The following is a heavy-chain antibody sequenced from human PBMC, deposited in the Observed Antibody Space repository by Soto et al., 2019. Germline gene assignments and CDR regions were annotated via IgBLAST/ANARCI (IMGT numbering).Heavy chain of an antibody. CDR1: GGTFSSYA. CDR3: AGSVKAYCSSTSCPTAPYYSYYYAMDV. Sequence: SVKISCKASGGTFSSYAISWVRQAPGQGLEWMGGIIPSFGTANYAQKFEGRVTITADESTSTAYMELSSLRSEDTAVSYCAGSVKAYCSSTSCPTAPYYSYYYAMDVWGQGTTVTVSS. J-gene: IGHJ6*02. D-gene: IGHD2-2*01. CDR2: IIPSFGTA. V-gene: IGHV1-69*13.